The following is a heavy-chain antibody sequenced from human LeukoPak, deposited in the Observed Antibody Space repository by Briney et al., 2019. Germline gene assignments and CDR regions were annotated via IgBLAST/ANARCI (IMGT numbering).Heavy chain of an antibody. CDR1: GYSISSGYY. CDR2: IYHSGST. V-gene: IGHV4-38-2*02. D-gene: IGHD3-10*01. CDR3: ASVTYTYYYGSGSFRFDY. Sequence: PSETLSLTCTVSGYSISSGYYWGWIRQPPGKGLEWIGSIYHSGSTYYNPSLKSRVTISVDTSKNQFSLKLSSVTAADTAVYYCASVTYTYYYGSGSFRFDYWGQGTLVTVSS. J-gene: IGHJ4*02.